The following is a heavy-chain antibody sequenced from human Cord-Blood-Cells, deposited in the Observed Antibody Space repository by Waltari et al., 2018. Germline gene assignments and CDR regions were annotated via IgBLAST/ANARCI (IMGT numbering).Heavy chain of an antibody. Sequence: QVQLQQWGAGLLKPSATLPLTCAVHGGSFCGYYWCWIRPPPGKGLEWVGEINHSGSTNYNPSLKSRVTISVDTSKNQFSLKLSSVTAADTAVYYCASYYYYDSSGYYFDYWGQGTLVTVSS. D-gene: IGHD3-22*01. J-gene: IGHJ4*02. CDR3: ASYYYYDSSGYYFDY. V-gene: IGHV4-34*01. CDR2: INHSGST. CDR1: GGSFCGYY.